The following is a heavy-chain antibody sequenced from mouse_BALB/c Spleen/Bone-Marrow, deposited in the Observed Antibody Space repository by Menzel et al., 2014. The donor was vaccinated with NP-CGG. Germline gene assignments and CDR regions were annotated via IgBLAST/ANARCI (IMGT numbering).Heavy chain of an antibody. CDR3: ARADYYGSSSYYYAMDY. J-gene: IGHJ4*01. Sequence: VQLVESGPGLVAPSQSLSITCTVSGFSLTSYGVHWVRQPPGKGLEWLGVIWAGGGTNYNSALMSRLSISKDNSKSQVFLKMNSLQTDDTAMYYCARADYYGSSSYYYAMDYWGQGTSVTVSS. V-gene: IGHV2-9*02. CDR2: IWAGGGT. CDR1: GFSLTSYG. D-gene: IGHD1-1*01.